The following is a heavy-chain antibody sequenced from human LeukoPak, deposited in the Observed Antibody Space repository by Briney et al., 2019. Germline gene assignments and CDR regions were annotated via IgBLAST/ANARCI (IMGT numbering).Heavy chain of an antibody. D-gene: IGHD6-6*01. V-gene: IGHV4-34*01. J-gene: IGHJ5*02. CDR1: GGSFSGYY. Sequence: SETLSLTCAVYGGSFSGYYWSWIRQPPGKGLEWIGEINHSGSTNYNPSLKSRVTISVDTSKNQFSLKLSSVTAADTAVYYCARTESSTAARTRGHWFDPWGQGTLVTVSS. CDR2: INHSGST. CDR3: ARTESSTAARTRGHWFDP.